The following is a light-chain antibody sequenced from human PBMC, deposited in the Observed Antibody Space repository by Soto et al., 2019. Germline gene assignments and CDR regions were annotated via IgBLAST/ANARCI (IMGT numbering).Light chain of an antibody. V-gene: IGLV2-14*01. Sequence: QSALTQPASVSGSPGQSITISCTGTSSDVGGYNSVSWYQEHPGKAPKLMIYDVSNRPSGVSYRFSGSKSGNTASLTISGLQAEDGADYYCSSYTSSNTLYVVFGGGTKVTVL. J-gene: IGLJ2*01. CDR1: SSDVGGYNS. CDR2: DVS. CDR3: SSYTSSNTLYVV.